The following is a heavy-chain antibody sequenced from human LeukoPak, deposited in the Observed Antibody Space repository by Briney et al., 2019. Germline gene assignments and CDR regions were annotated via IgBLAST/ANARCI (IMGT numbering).Heavy chain of an antibody. V-gene: IGHV1-46*01. Sequence: ASVKVSCKASGGTFSSYAISWVRQAPGQGLEWMGIINPSGGSTSYAQKFQGRVTMTRDTSTSTVYMELSSLRSEDTAVYYCARVQTTVTPLDAFDIWGQGTMVTVSS. D-gene: IGHD4-17*01. CDR1: GGTFSSYA. CDR3: ARVQTTVTPLDAFDI. J-gene: IGHJ3*02. CDR2: INPSGGST.